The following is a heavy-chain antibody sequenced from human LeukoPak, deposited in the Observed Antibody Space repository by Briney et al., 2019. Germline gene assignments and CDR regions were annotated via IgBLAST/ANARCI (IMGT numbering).Heavy chain of an antibody. Sequence: SVKVSCKASGFTFTSSAMQWVRQARGQRLEWIGWIVVGSGNTNYAQKFQERVTITRDMSTSTAYMELSSLRSEDTAVYYCAALGYDFWSGYRVGYYYYGTDVWGQGTTVTVSS. J-gene: IGHJ6*02. CDR3: AALGYDFWSGYRVGYYYYGTDV. CDR1: GFTFTSSA. V-gene: IGHV1-58*02. CDR2: IVVGSGNT. D-gene: IGHD3-3*01.